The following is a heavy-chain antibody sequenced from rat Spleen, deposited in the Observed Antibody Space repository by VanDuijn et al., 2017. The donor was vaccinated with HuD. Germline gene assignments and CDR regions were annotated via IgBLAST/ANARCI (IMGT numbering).Heavy chain of an antibody. CDR3: ARHLTRYGGYPFDY. V-gene: IGHV5-25*01. CDR1: GFTFNNYY. D-gene: IGHD1-11*01. J-gene: IGHJ2*01. CDR2: ISTGGGKT. Sequence: EVQLVESGGGLVQPGRSMKLSCAASGFTFNNYYMAWVRQAPTKGLEWVASISTGGGKTYYRDSVKGRFTISRDHAKSTLYLQMNSLRSEDTATYYCARHLTRYGGYPFDYWGQGVMVTVSS.